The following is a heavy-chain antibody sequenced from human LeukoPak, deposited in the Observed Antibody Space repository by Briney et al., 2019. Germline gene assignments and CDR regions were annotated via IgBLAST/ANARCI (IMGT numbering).Heavy chain of an antibody. V-gene: IGHV1-18*01. CDR2: ISAYNGNT. J-gene: IGHJ6*03. CDR1: GYTFTSYG. D-gene: IGHD3-16*01. Sequence: ASVKVSCKASGYTFTSYGISWVRQAPGQGLEWMGWISAYNGNTNYAQKLQGRVTMTTDTSTSTAYMELRSLRSDDTAVYYCAGAGEDSNYYYYYMDVWGKGTTVTVSS. CDR3: AGAGEDSNYYYYYMDV.